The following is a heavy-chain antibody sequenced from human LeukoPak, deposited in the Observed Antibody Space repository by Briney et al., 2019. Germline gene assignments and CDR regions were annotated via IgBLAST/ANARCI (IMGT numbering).Heavy chain of an antibody. V-gene: IGHV1-18*01. CDR3: ARGSSGWYGDWTYYYYGMDV. CDR2: ISAYNGNT. Sequence: ASVKVSCKASGYTFTSYGISWVRQAPGQGLEWMGWISAYNGNTNYAQKLQGRVTMTTDTSTSTAYMELRSLRSDDTAVYYCARGSSGWYGDWTYYYYGMDVWGQGATVIVSS. J-gene: IGHJ6*02. CDR1: GYTFTSYG. D-gene: IGHD6-19*01.